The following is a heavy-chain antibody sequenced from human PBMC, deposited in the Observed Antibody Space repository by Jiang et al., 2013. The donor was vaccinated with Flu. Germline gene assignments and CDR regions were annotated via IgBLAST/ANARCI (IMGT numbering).Heavy chain of an antibody. CDR3: ARVLTGPYYYYIDV. CDR1: GDSMNSHY. J-gene: IGHJ6*03. Sequence: LLKPSETLSLTCAVSGDSMNSHYWSWTRQSPGKGLESLGYIHYSGSTNYNPSLKSRVTISIDTSKNQFSLRLSSVTAADTAVYYCARVLTGPYYYYIDVWGKGTTVTVSS. D-gene: IGHD1-20*01. V-gene: IGHV4-59*11. CDR2: IHYSGST.